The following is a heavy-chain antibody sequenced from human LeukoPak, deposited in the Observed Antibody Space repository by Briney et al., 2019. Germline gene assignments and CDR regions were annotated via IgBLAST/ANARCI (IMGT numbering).Heavy chain of an antibody. Sequence: GGSLRLPCAASGFTFSSYWMHWVRQAPGKGLVWVSRINSDGSSTSYADSVKGRFTISRDNAKNTLYLQMNSLRAEDTAVYYCARGGNQYYDFWSGYTGWFDPWGQGTLVTVSS. V-gene: IGHV3-74*01. CDR3: ARGGNQYYDFWSGYTGWFDP. J-gene: IGHJ5*02. CDR2: INSDGSST. CDR1: GFTFSSYW. D-gene: IGHD3-3*01.